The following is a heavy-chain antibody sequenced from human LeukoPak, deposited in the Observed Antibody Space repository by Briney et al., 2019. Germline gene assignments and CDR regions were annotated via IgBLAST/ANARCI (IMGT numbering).Heavy chain of an antibody. V-gene: IGHV3-33*01. J-gene: IGHJ4*02. CDR3: WRKGGYGGYSFDY. Sequence: ARSLRLSCAASGFTFSSYGRHWVRQAPGKGLEWVAVIWYDGSNKYYADSVKGRFTIARDNSKNTLHLQMNILRADDTAVDYCWRKGGYGGYSFDYWGQGTLVPVSS. CDR1: GFTFSSYG. D-gene: IGHD5-12*01. CDR2: IWYDGSNK.